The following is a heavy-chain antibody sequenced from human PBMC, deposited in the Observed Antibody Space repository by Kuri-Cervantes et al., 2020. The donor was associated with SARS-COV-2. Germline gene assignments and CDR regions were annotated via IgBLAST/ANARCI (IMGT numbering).Heavy chain of an antibody. CDR3: ASAWAAAGYYYGMDV. J-gene: IGHJ6*02. V-gene: IGHV1-69*10. Sequence: SVKVSCKASGYTFTSYAMHWVRQAPGQRLEWMGGIIPILGIANYAQKFQGRVTITADKSTSTAYMELSSLRSEDTAVYYCASAWAAAGYYYGMDVWGQGTTVTVSS. CDR1: GYTFTSYA. CDR2: IIPILGIA. D-gene: IGHD6-13*01.